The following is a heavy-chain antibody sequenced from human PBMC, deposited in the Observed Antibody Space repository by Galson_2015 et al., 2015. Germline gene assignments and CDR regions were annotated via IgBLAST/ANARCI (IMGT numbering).Heavy chain of an antibody. J-gene: IGHJ6*02. CDR3: ARLQVVPGAYGMDV. CDR1: GFTVCSNH. Sequence: SLRLSCAASGFTVCSNHMSWVRQAPGKGLEWVSVIYAGGSTYYADSVKGRFTISRDNSKNTLYLQMNSLRAEDTAMYFCARLQVVPGAYGMDVWGQGTTVTVSS. V-gene: IGHV3-53*01. D-gene: IGHD2-2*01. CDR2: IYAGGST.